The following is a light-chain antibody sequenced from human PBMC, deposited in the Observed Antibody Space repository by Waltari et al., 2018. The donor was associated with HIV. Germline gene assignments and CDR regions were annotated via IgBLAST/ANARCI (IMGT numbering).Light chain of an antibody. V-gene: IGLV2-8*01. CDR3: SSYAGSNNFGV. Sequence: QSALPQPPSASWSPGQSVTISCTGTSSDVGGYHFVPWYQQPPGKAPKLRIYEVSTRPSGVPDRFSGSKSGNTASLTVSGLQAEDEADYYCSSYAGSNNFGVFGGGTKLTVL. CDR2: EVS. J-gene: IGLJ2*01. CDR1: SSDVGGYHF.